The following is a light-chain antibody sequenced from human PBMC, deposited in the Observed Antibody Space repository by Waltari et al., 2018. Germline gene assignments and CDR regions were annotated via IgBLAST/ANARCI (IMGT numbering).Light chain of an antibody. V-gene: IGKV1-39*01. CDR2: AAS. Sequence: DIQMTQSPSSLSASVGARVTITCRATQAISSYLNWYQQKPRKAPKLLIYAASSLQSGVPSKFSGSGSGTDFTLTISSLQPEDFATYYCQQTYSTPPWTFGQGTKVEIK. CDR1: QAISSY. CDR3: QQTYSTPPWT. J-gene: IGKJ1*01.